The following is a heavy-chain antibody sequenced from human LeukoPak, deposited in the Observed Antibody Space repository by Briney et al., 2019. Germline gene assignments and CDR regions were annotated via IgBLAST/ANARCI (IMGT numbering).Heavy chain of an antibody. V-gene: IGHV4-39*07. CDR2: IYYSGST. CDR3: ARTYYDFWSGYLINY. D-gene: IGHD3-3*01. J-gene: IGHJ4*02. CDR1: GGSISSSSYY. Sequence: SETLSLTCTVSGGSISSSSYYWGWIRQPPGKGLEWSGSIYYSGSTYYNPSLKSRVTISVDTSKNQFSLKLSSVTAADTAVYYCARTYYDFWSGYLINYWGQGTLVTVSS.